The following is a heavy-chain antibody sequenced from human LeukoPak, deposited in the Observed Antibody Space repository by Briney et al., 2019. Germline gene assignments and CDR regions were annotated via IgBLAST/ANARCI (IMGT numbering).Heavy chain of an antibody. CDR2: INHNGNT. CDR1: GVSFSGYY. CDR3: ATPYDYGGNLVIY. V-gene: IGHV4-34*01. Sequence: SETLSLTCTAYGVSFSGYYWSWIRQPPGKGLEWIGEINHNGNTNYNPSLKSRVTISVDTSKNQFSLKVSSVTAADSAVYYCATPYDYGGNLVIYWGQGTLVTVSS. J-gene: IGHJ4*02. D-gene: IGHD4-23*01.